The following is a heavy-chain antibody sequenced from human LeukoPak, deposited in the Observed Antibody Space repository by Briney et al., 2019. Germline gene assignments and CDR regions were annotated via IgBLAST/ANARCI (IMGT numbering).Heavy chain of an antibody. J-gene: IGHJ4*02. CDR2: VSRKSDYR. CDR3: AKERYDGSGAAYDN. D-gene: IGHD3-10*01. CDR1: GFIFDGAV. Sequence: GGSLRLSCAASGFIFDGAVMHWVRQAPGKGLEWVSGVSRKSDYRAYADSVKGRFTISRDNARNSLYLQMNSLRAEDTALYYCAKERYDGSGAAYDNWGQGTLVTVSS. V-gene: IGHV3-9*01.